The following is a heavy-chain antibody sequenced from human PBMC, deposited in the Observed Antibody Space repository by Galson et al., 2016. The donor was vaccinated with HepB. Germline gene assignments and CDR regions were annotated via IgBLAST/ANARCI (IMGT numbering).Heavy chain of an antibody. D-gene: IGHD6-13*01. J-gene: IGHJ4*02. Sequence: SLRLSCAVSGFTFDDYGVSWVRQGPGKGLEWVSGINWNGSGRGYADSVKGRFSISRDNANNSLYLQMNNLRAEGTALYYCARVGGSGWSGLFDYWGQGSLVTVSS. CDR2: INWNGSGR. CDR1: GFTFDDYG. V-gene: IGHV3-20*04. CDR3: ARVGGSGWSGLFDY.